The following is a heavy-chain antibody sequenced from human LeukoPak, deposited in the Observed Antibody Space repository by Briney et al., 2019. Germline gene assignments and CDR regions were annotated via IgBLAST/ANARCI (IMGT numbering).Heavy chain of an antibody. CDR1: GFTVSINY. D-gene: IGHD6-19*01. CDR3: ARARVGYSSGWSYYFDY. V-gene: IGHV3-66*02. J-gene: IGHJ4*02. Sequence: GGSLRLSCAASGFTVSINYMSWVRQAPGKGLEWGSVIYSGGSTYYADSVKGRFTISRDNSKNTLYLQMNSLRAEDTAVYYCARARVGYSSGWSYYFDYWGQGTLVTVSS. CDR2: IYSGGST.